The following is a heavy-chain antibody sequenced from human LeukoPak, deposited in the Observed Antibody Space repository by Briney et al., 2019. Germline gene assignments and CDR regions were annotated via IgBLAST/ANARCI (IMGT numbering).Heavy chain of an antibody. D-gene: IGHD1-7*01. Sequence: GGSLKLSCAASGFTFSGSAMHWVRQPSGKGLECVGHIRSKANSYATAYAASVKGRFTISRDDSKNTAYLQMNSLKTEDTAVYYCTRLGLLNYEDYWGQGTLVTVSS. CDR1: GFTFSGSA. CDR2: IRSKANSYAT. V-gene: IGHV3-73*01. CDR3: TRLGLLNYEDY. J-gene: IGHJ4*02.